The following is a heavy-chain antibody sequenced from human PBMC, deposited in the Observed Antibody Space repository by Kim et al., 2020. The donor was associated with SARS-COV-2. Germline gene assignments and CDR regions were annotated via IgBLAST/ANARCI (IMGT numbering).Heavy chain of an antibody. CDR2: ISSSSGTI. CDR3: AMYRTSSYYFYGMDV. V-gene: IGHV3-48*02. Sequence: GGSLRLSCAASGFTLSSYSINWVRPAPGKGLEWVSYISSSSGTIYYADSVKGRFTISRDNAKNSLYLQMNSLRDEDTAVYYCAMYRTSSYYFYGMDVWGQGTTVTVSS. D-gene: IGHD6-6*01. CDR1: GFTLSSYS. J-gene: IGHJ6*02.